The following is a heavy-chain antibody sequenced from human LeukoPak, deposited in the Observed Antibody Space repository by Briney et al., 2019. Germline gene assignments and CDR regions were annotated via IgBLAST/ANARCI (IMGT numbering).Heavy chain of an antibody. CDR3: ARDFFHGHCSGLPCFLLDS. CDR1: GGTFSSYA. Sequence: GSSVKVSCKASGGTFSSYAISWVRQAPGQGLEWMGRIIPIFGTANYAQKFQGRLTMTTDTSTNTAYMELRSLRPDDTAVYYCARDFFHGHCSGLPCFLLDSWGQGSLVTVSS. CDR2: IIPIFGTA. V-gene: IGHV1-69*05. D-gene: IGHD2-15*01. J-gene: IGHJ4*02.